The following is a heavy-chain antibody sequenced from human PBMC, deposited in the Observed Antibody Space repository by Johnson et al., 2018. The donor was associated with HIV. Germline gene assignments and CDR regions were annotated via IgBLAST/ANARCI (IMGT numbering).Heavy chain of an antibody. D-gene: IGHD1-14*01. CDR2: ISGSGGST. Sequence: VQLVESGGGLVQPGRSLRLSCAASGFTFDDYAMHWVRQAPGKGLAWVSGISGSGGSTYYPDSVKGRFTISRDNSKNTLYLQMNSLRAEDTAVYYCAKDRVGIYGEPWDIWGQGTMVTVSS. CDR3: AKDRVGIYGEPWDI. J-gene: IGHJ3*02. CDR1: GFTFDDYA. V-gene: IGHV3-23*04.